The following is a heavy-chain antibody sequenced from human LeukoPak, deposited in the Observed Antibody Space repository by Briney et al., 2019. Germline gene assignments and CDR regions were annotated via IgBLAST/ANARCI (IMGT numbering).Heavy chain of an antibody. V-gene: IGHV3-30*02. CDR3: AKDRGSSWYDAFDI. J-gene: IGHJ3*02. CDR1: GFTFSSYG. CDR2: IRYDGSNK. Sequence: PGGSLRLSCAASGFTFSSYGMHWVRQAPGKGLEWVAFIRYDGSNKYYADSVKGRFTISRDNSKNTLYLQMNSLRAEDTAVYYSAKDRGSSWYDAFDIWGQGTMVTVSS. D-gene: IGHD6-13*01.